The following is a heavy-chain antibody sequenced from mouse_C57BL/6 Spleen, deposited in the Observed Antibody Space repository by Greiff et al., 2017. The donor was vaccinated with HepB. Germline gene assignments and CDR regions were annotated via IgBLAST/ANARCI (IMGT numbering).Heavy chain of an antibody. CDR3: ARTARWLLQGYVDV. CDR1: GYTFTSYW. V-gene: IGHV1-69*01. Sequence: QVQLQQPGAELVMPGASVKLSCKASGYTFTSYWMHWVKQRPGQGLEWIGEIDPSDSYTNYNQKFKGKSTLTVDKSSSTAYMQLSSLTSGDSAVYSCARTARWLLQGYVDVWGTGTTVTVSS. J-gene: IGHJ1*03. D-gene: IGHD2-3*01. CDR2: IDPSDSYT.